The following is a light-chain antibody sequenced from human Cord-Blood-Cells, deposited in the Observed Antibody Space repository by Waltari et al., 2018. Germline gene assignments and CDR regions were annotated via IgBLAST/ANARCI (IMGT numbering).Light chain of an antibody. CDR2: KAS. J-gene: IGKJ3*01. CDR3: QQYNSYSFT. CDR1: QSISSW. Sequence: DIQMTQSPSTLSASVGDRVTITCRASQSISSWLAWYQQKPGKAPKLLIYKASSLESGVPSRCSGSGSGTEFTLTISSLQPDEFATYYCQQYNSYSFTFGPGTKVDIK. V-gene: IGKV1-5*03.